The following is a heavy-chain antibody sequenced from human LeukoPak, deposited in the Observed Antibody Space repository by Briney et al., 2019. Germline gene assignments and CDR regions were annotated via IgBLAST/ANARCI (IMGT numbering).Heavy chain of an antibody. CDR3: AKDGIDSSGWYCDY. CDR2: ISYDGSNK. Sequence: GGSLRLSCAASGFTFSSYGMHWVRQAPGKGLEWVAVISYDGSNKYYADSVKGRFTISRDNSKNTLYLQMNSLRAEDTAVYYCAKDGIDSSGWYCDYWGQGTLVTVSS. J-gene: IGHJ4*02. V-gene: IGHV3-30*18. D-gene: IGHD6-19*01. CDR1: GFTFSSYG.